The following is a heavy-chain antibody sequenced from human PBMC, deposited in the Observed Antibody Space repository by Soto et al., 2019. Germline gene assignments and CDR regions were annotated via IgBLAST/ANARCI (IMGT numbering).Heavy chain of an antibody. CDR3: ARGGTVTAIDWYFDL. Sequence: QVQLQESGPGLVKPSETLSLTCTVSGGSISSYYWSWIRQPPGKGLEWIGYIYYSGSTNYNPYLKSRVTISVDTSKNQFSLKLSSVTAADTAVYYCARGGTVTAIDWYFDLWGRGTLVTVSS. J-gene: IGHJ2*01. D-gene: IGHD2-21*02. V-gene: IGHV4-59*01. CDR1: GGSISSYY. CDR2: IYYSGST.